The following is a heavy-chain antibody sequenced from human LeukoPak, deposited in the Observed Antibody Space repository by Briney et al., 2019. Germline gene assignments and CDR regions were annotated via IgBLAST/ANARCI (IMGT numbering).Heavy chain of an antibody. J-gene: IGHJ6*04. D-gene: IGHD3-10*02. Sequence: PGGSLRLSCAASGFTFSSYWMSWVRQAPGKGLEWVSYISSSGSTIYYADSVKGRFTISRDSAENSLYLQMNSLRAEDTAVYYCAELGITMIGGVWGKGTTVTISS. CDR2: ISSSGSTI. CDR1: GFTFSSYW. CDR3: AELGITMIGGV. V-gene: IGHV3-48*04.